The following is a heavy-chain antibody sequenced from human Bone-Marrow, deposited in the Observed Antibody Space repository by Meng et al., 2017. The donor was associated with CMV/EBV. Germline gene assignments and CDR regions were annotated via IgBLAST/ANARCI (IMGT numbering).Heavy chain of an antibody. D-gene: IGHD3-22*01. Sequence: GESLKISCAASGFTFSYYAIEWVRQAPGKGLEWVAYISFDGSKKYYADAVKGRFTISRDNSKNTVYLQVSSLRADDTAVYYCARGWMTNFYDSGGQKMADWGQGKLVNVSS. V-gene: IGHV3-30-3*01. J-gene: IGHJ4*02. CDR2: ISFDGSKK. CDR3: ARGWMTNFYDSGGQKMAD. CDR1: GFTFSYYA.